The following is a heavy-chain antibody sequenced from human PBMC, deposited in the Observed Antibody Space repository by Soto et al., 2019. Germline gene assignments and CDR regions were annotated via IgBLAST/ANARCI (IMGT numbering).Heavy chain of an antibody. J-gene: IGHJ5*02. CDR1: GDSISTYY. CDR3: ANTKEGGFDP. Sequence: QVQLQESGPGLVKPSETLSLTCTVSGDSISTYYWSWIRQPPGKGLDWMGYFHYSANTNYNPPLKRRIPISVDTSKHQSSPKLTSLGAADTAVYYCANTKEGGFDPWGQGILVTVSS. D-gene: IGHD3-16*01. V-gene: IGHV4-59*01. CDR2: FHYSANT.